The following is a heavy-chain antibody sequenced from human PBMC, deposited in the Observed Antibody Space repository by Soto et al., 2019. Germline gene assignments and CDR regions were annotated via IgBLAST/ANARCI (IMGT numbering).Heavy chain of an antibody. Sequence: QVQLQESGPGLVKPSQTLSLTCTVSGDSISSGDYYWSWIRQPPGKGLEWIGYIYHTGNIYYNPSLQTRITISLDPSRNQFSLNPKSVTAADTAVYYCAKEFSPTDYDSSGPVGGWGQGTLVTVSS. D-gene: IGHD3-22*01. CDR3: AKEFSPTDYDSSGPVGG. CDR1: GDSISSGDYY. V-gene: IGHV4-30-4*01. CDR2: IYHTGNI. J-gene: IGHJ4*02.